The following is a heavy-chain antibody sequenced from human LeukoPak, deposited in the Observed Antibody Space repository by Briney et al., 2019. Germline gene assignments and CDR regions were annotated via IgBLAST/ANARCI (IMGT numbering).Heavy chain of an antibody. D-gene: IGHD3-10*01. V-gene: IGHV4-30-2*01. CDR2: IYHSGST. CDR1: GGSISSGGYS. J-gene: IGHJ4*02. Sequence: SQTLSLTCAVPGGSISSGGYSWSWIRQPPGKGLEWIGYIYHSGSTYYNPSLKSRVTISVDRSKNQFYLNLSSVTAADTAVYYCARRYYYNLGSFPFDFWGQGTLVTVSS. CDR3: ARRYYYNLGSFPFDF.